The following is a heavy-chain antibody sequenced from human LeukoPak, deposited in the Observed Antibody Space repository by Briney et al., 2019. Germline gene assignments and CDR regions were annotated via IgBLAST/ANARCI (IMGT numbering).Heavy chain of an antibody. J-gene: IGHJ1*01. CDR3: ARDQNFHDSGGYYGVHW. CDR1: GYIFTGQY. Sequence: ASVKVSCKTSGYIFTGQYIHWVRQAPGQGLEWVGWINPLNGGAHYAQKFQDRVTMTRDTSISTAYMEVSGLTSDDTAVYYCARDQNFHDSGGYYGVHWWGQGTLVTVSS. D-gene: IGHD3-3*01. V-gene: IGHV1-2*02. CDR2: INPLNGGA.